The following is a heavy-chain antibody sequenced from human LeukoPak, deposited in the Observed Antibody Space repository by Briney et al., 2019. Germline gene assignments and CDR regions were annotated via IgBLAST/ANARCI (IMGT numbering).Heavy chain of an antibody. J-gene: IGHJ6*03. D-gene: IGHD6-19*01. CDR2: ISSSGSTI. Sequence: GGSLRLSCAAPGFTFSDYYMSWIRQAPGKGLQWVSYISSSGSTIYYADSVKGRFTISRDNAKNSLYLQMNSLRAEDTAVYYCARAKGSSGWNYYYYMHVWGKGTTVTVSS. CDR3: ARAKGSSGWNYYYYMHV. CDR1: GFTFSDYY. V-gene: IGHV3-11*04.